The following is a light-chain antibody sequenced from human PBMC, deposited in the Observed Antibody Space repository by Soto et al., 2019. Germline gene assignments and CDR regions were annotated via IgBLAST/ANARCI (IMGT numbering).Light chain of an antibody. V-gene: IGLV2-14*03. J-gene: IGLJ2*01. Sequence: QSALTQPASVSGSPGQSITISCTGTSSDVGGYNYVSWYQQHPGHAPKLMIYDVSNRPSGVSNRFSGSKSGIPASLTIDVLQAEDVADYDSSSYPNTSTVLFGGGTKLTVL. CDR2: DVS. CDR1: SSDVGGYNY. CDR3: SSYPNTSTVL.